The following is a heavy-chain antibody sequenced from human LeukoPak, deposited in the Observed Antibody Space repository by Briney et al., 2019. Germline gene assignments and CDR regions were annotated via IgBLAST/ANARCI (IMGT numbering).Heavy chain of an antibody. J-gene: IGHJ3*01. V-gene: IGHV3-74*01. CDR2: IDIDGNT. D-gene: IGHD3-10*01. CDR3: ARDRSMVRGVMVGTFDL. CDR1: GFTFSHSY. Sequence: PGGSLRLSCAASGFTFSHSYIHWVRQAPGKGLVWVSRIDIDGNTVYADPVKGRFTISRDNAKSTLYLEMNSLRAEDTAVYYCARDRSMVRGVMVGTFDLWGQGTMVTVSS.